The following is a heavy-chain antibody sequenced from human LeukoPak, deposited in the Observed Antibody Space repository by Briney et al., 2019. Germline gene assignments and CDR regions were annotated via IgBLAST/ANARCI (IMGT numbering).Heavy chain of an antibody. CDR1: GFTFSSYS. D-gene: IGHD1-1*01. Sequence: PGGSLRLSCAASGFTFSSYSMNWVRQAPGKGLEWVSSISSSSSYIYYADSVKGRFTISRDNAKNSLYLQMNSLRAEDTAVYYCARDPTDGYNWNDAFDIWGQGTMVTVSS. CDR3: ARDPTDGYNWNDAFDI. V-gene: IGHV3-21*01. J-gene: IGHJ3*02. CDR2: ISSSSSYI.